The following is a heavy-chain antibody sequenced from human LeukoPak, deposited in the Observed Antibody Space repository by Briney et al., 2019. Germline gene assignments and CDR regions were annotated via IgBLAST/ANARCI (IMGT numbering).Heavy chain of an antibody. CDR2: IIPIFGTA. Sequence: GASVKVSCKASGGTFSSYAISWVRQAPGQGLEWMGGIIPIFGTANYAQKFQGRVTITADESTSTAYMELRSLRSDDTAVYYCARDLKAGPDPFDYWGQGTLVTVSS. CDR3: ARDLKAGPDPFDY. CDR1: GGTFSSYA. V-gene: IGHV1-69*01. D-gene: IGHD6-19*01. J-gene: IGHJ4*02.